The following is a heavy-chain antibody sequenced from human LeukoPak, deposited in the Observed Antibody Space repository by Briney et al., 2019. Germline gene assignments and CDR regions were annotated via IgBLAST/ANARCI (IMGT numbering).Heavy chain of an antibody. CDR2: IYYSGNT. CDR3: ARRHQVSSYSPYAFDI. J-gene: IGHJ3*02. V-gene: IGHV4-59*08. D-gene: IGHD6-6*01. Sequence: SETLSLTCTVSGASITSYYWSWIRQPPGKGLEWIGNIYYSGNTNYNPSLKSRVTISVDMSKSNFSLKLSSVTAADTAVYYCARRHQVSSYSPYAFDIWGQGTMVTVSS. CDR1: GASITSYY.